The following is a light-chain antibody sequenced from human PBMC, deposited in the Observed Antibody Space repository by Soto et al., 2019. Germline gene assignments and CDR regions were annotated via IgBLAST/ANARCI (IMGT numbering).Light chain of an antibody. CDR3: QQYNDNWT. CDR2: KAS. V-gene: IGKV1-5*03. J-gene: IGKJ1*01. CDR1: QSISSW. Sequence: DLQMTQSPSTLSASVGDRVTITFRASQSISSWLAWYQQKPGKAPKLLIYKASTLQSGVPSRFSGSGSGTEFTLAISSLQPDDSATYYCQQYNDNWTFGQGTKV.